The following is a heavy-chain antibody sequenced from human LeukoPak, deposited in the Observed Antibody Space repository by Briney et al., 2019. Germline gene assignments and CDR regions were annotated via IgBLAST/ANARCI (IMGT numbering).Heavy chain of an antibody. D-gene: IGHD4-17*01. CDR2: ISSSSSYI. CDR3: ARDMGGDYVFYYFDY. V-gene: IGHV3-21*01. CDR1: GGSFSGYY. Sequence: ETLSLTCAVYGGSFSGYYWSWIRQAPGKGLEWVSSISSSSSYIYYADSVKGRFTISRDNAKNSLYLQMNSLRAEDTAVYYCARDMGGDYVFYYFDYWGQGTLVTVSS. J-gene: IGHJ4*02.